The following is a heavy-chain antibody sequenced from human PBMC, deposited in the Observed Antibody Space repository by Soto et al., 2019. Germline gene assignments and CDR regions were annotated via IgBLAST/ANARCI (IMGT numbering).Heavy chain of an antibody. J-gene: IGHJ6*02. CDR3: ARSGSGTEYYGLDV. CDR2: ISGSSTYT. CDR1: GFSFSDYY. D-gene: IGHD6-13*01. V-gene: IGHV3-11*05. Sequence: QVQLVESGGGLVKPGGSLRLSCAASGFSFSDYYMTWLRQAPGKGLEWVSYISGSSTYTKYADSVKGRFTISRDNAKNSLYLQMNSLRAEDTAVYYCARSGSGTEYYGLDVWGQGTTVTVSS.